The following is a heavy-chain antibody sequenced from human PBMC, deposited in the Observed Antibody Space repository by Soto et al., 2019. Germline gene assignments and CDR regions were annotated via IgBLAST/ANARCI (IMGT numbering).Heavy chain of an antibody. V-gene: IGHV2-5*08. CDR3: AHLVVAGLTYYFDY. D-gene: IGHD2-15*01. J-gene: IGHJ4*02. CDR2: IYWDDDK. Sequence: TLSLTCSVSGDSITNNKWWSWVRQPPGKGLEWLAFIYWDDDKRYSPSLKSSLTITKDTSKNQVVLAMTNMDPVDTATYYCAHLVVAGLTYYFDYWGQGTLVTVSS. CDR1: GDSITNNKW.